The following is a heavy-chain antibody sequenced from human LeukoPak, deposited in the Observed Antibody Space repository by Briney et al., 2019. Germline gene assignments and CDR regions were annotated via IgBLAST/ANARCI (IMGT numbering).Heavy chain of an antibody. CDR2: INHSGST. J-gene: IGHJ2*01. Sequence: PSETLSLTCAVSGGSFSGYYWSWIRQPPGKGLEWIGEINHSGSTNYNPSLKSRVTISVDTSENQFSLRLSSVTAADTAVYYCARVLEGSSGQHWYFDLWGRGTLVTVSS. V-gene: IGHV4-34*01. D-gene: IGHD6-19*01. CDR3: ARVLEGSSGQHWYFDL. CDR1: GGSFSGYY.